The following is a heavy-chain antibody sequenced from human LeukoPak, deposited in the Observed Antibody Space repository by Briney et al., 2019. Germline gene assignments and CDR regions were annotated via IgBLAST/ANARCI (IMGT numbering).Heavy chain of an antibody. Sequence: SETLSLTCTVSGGSISSSSYYWGWIRQPPGKGLEWIGSIYYSGSTYYNPSLKSRVTISVDTSKNQFSLKLSSVTAADTAVYYCARLIASWIDYWGQGTLVTVSS. J-gene: IGHJ4*02. CDR3: ARLIASWIDY. D-gene: IGHD2-2*01. V-gene: IGHV4-39*01. CDR1: GGSISSSSYY. CDR2: IYYSGST.